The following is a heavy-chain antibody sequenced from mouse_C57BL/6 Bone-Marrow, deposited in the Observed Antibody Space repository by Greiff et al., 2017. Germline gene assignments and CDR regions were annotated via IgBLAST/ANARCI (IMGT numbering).Heavy chain of an antibody. J-gene: IGHJ4*01. V-gene: IGHV2-2*02. D-gene: IGHD1-1*01. CDR2: IWSGGST. Sequence: VQLVESGPGLVQPSQSLSITCTVSGFSLTSYGVHWVRQSPGKGLEWLGVIWSGGSTDYNAAFISRLSISKDNSKSQVFFKMNSLQANDTAIYYCARTGYGSRGYYAMDYWGQGTSVTVSS. CDR1: GFSLTSYG. CDR3: ARTGYGSRGYYAMDY.